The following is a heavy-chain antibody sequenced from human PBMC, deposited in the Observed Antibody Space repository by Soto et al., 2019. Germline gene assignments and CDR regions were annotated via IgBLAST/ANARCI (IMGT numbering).Heavy chain of an antibody. J-gene: IGHJ4*02. CDR2: IYYSGST. CDR1: GGSISSYY. D-gene: IGHD5-12*01. Sequence: TLSLTCTVSGGSISSYYWSWIRQPPGKGLEWIGYIYYSGSTNYNPSLKSRVTISVDTSKNQFSLKLSSVTAADTAVYYCARRRERWLQFSYFDYWGQGTLVTVSS. CDR3: ARRRERWLQFSYFDY. V-gene: IGHV4-59*01.